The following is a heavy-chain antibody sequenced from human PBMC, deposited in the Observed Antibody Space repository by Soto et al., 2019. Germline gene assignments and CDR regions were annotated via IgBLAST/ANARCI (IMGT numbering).Heavy chain of an antibody. Sequence: ASVKVSCKASGYNFSTYGIFWVRQAPGQGLEWMGWISPYNGNTQSEHKFQGRLTLTTDTSTSTVYMELRSLRSDDTAVYYCARINHYYDTSGRMDVWGQGXTVTVYS. CDR1: GYNFSTYG. CDR3: ARINHYYDTSGRMDV. CDR2: ISPYNGNT. D-gene: IGHD3-22*01. V-gene: IGHV1-18*04. J-gene: IGHJ6*02.